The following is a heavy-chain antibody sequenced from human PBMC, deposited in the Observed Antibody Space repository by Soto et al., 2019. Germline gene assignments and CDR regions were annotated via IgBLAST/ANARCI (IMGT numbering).Heavy chain of an antibody. CDR1: GYVFTGYY. Sequence: QVHLVQSGAEVKKPGASVKVSCKASGYVFTGYYIHWVRQAPGQGLEWMGWINPKSGGANIAQKLQGLVTLTRDTSISTTYMEVNRLTSNDTCVYYCVRDYYDGSASYGFEFWGQGTPVTVAS. CDR3: VRDYYDGSASYGFEF. D-gene: IGHD3-16*01. CDR2: INPKSGGA. V-gene: IGHV1-2*04. J-gene: IGHJ3*01.